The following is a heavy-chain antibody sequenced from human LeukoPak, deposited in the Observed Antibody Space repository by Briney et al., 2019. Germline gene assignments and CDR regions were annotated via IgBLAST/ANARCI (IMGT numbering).Heavy chain of an antibody. CDR3: ATDYYGSGLEKYYFDY. V-gene: IGHV1-24*01. CDR2: FDPEDGET. D-gene: IGHD3-10*01. J-gene: IGHJ4*02. CDR1: GYTLTELS. Sequence: ASVKVSCKVSGYTLTELSMHWVRQAPGKGLEWMGGFDPEDGETIYAQKFQGRVTMTEDTSTDTAYMELSSLRSEDTAVYHCATDYYGSGLEKYYFDYWGQGTLVTVSS.